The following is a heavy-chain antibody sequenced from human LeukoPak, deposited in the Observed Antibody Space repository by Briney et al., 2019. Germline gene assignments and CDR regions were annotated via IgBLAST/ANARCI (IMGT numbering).Heavy chain of an antibody. Sequence: GGSLRLSCAASGFTFSSYEMNWVRQAPGKGLEWVSYISSSGSTIYYADSVKGRFTISRDNAKNSLYLQMNSLRAEDMALYYCAKAARFRASIPYFDYWGQGTLVTVSS. CDR1: GFTFSSYE. J-gene: IGHJ4*02. V-gene: IGHV3-48*03. D-gene: IGHD3-10*01. CDR2: ISSSGSTI. CDR3: AKAARFRASIPYFDY.